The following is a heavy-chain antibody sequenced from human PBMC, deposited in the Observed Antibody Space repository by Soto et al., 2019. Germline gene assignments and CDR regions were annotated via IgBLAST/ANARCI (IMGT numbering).Heavy chain of an antibody. J-gene: IGHJ4*02. D-gene: IGHD2-2*01. V-gene: IGHV1-3*01. CDR1: GYTFTSYA. CDR2: IYPGNGNT. CDR3: ARASPSTIFDY. Sequence: QVQLVQSGAEVKKPGASVKFSCKASGYTFTSYAMHWVRQAPGQRLEWLGWIYPGNGNTKYSQKFQGRVTITTDTSATTAYMELNSLRSEDTAVYFCARASPSTIFDYWGQGTLVTVSS.